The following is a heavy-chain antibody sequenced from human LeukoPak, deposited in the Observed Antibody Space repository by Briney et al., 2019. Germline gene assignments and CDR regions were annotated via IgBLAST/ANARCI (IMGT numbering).Heavy chain of an antibody. D-gene: IGHD3-22*01. CDR1: GFTFSSYA. V-gene: IGHV3-23*01. J-gene: IGHJ6*03. Sequence: GGSLRLSCAASGFTFSSYAMSWVRQAPGKGLEWVSAISGSGGSTYYADSVKGRFTISRDNSKNTLYLQMNSLRAEGTAVYYCAKSALYYYDSSGPPSGMDVWGKGTTVTVSS. CDR3: AKSALYYYDSSGPPSGMDV. CDR2: ISGSGGST.